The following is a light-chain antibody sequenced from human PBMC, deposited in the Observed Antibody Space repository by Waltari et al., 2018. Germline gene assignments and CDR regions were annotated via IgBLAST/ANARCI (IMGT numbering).Light chain of an antibody. CDR3: QQTYSAPKT. Sequence: DIQMTQSPSSLSASVGDRVTITCRTSQTINSYLHWYQQKPGKAPQLLIYAASSLQSGVPSRFSGSGSGTDFTLTISSLQPEDFATYYCQQTYSAPKTFGQGARVEMK. CDR2: AAS. V-gene: IGKV1-39*01. J-gene: IGKJ1*01. CDR1: QTINSY.